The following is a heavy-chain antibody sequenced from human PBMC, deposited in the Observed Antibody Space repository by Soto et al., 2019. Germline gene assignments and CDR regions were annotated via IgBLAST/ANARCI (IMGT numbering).Heavy chain of an antibody. CDR3: AALRRFADCGGDCFDY. CDR2: IVVGSGNT. J-gene: IGHJ4*02. CDR1: GFTFTSSA. V-gene: IGHV1-58*01. Sequence: SVKVSCKASGFTFTSSAVQWVRQARGQRLEWIGWIVVGSGNTNYAQKFQERVTITRDMSTSTAYMELSSLRSEDTAVYYCAALRRFADCGGDCFDYWGQGTLVTVSS. D-gene: IGHD2-21*01.